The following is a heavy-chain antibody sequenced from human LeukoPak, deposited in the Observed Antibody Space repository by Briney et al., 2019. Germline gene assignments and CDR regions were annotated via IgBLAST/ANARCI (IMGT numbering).Heavy chain of an antibody. J-gene: IGHJ6*04. Sequence: ASVKVSCKASGYTFTVYYMHWVRQAPGQGLEWMGCINATSGSTNYAEKFQGRVTRTRDTSNSTAYMGLSRVISDDMAVYYFTRAGQWLVVYVWGEGTTVTVSS. CDR2: INATSGST. D-gene: IGHD6-19*01. CDR1: GYTFTVYY. CDR3: TRAGQWLVVYV. V-gene: IGHV1-2*02.